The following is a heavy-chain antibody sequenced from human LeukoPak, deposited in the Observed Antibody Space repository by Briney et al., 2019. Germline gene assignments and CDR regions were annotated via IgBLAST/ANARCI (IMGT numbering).Heavy chain of an antibody. D-gene: IGHD3-10*01. V-gene: IGHV3-53*01. CDR3: ATGSGSYRTPYYYMDV. CDR1: GFTVSSNY. J-gene: IGHJ6*03. CDR2: IYSGGST. Sequence: GGSLRLSCAASGFTVSSNYMSGVRQAPGKGLEWVSVIYSGGSTYYADSVKGRFTISRDNSKNTLYLQMNSLRAEDTAVYYCATGSGSYRTPYYYMDVWGTGTTVTVSS.